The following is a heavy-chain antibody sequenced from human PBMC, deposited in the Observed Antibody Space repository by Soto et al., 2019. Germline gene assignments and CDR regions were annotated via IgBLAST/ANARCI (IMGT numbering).Heavy chain of an antibody. CDR1: GFSLSTSGVG. CDR2: IYWDDDK. V-gene: IGHV2-5*02. D-gene: IGHD1-1*01. J-gene: IGHJ4*02. CDR3: ARRGPWTHFDY. Sequence: QITLKESGPTLVKPTQTLTLTCTLSGFSLSTSGVGVGWIRQPPGKALEWLALIYWDDDKRYSPSLKSRLTITKYPAKNQVVRPMTHMDPVATAAYYCARRGPWTHFDYWGQGTQVTVSS.